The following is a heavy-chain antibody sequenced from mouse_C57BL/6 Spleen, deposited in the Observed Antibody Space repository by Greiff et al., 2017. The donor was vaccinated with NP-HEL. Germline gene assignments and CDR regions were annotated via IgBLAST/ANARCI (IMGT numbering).Heavy chain of an antibody. D-gene: IGHD2-4*01. Sequence: QVQLKQPGAELVKPGASVKVSCEASGYTFTSYWMHWVKQRPGQGLEWIGRIHPSDSDTNYNQKFKGKATLTVDKSSSTAYMQLSSLTSEDSAVYYCAIWEGLRRAWFAYWGQGTLVTVSA. CDR3: AIWEGLRRAWFAY. V-gene: IGHV1-74*01. J-gene: IGHJ3*01. CDR2: IHPSDSDT. CDR1: GYTFTSYW.